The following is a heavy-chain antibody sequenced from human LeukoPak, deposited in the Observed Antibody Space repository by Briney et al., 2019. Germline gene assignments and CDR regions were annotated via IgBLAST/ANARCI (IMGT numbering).Heavy chain of an antibody. CDR2: INPSGGST. D-gene: IGHD3-22*01. J-gene: IGHJ4*02. Sequence: ASVKVSCKASGYTFTSHYMHWVRQAPGQGLEWMGRINPSGGSTTYAQRFQGRVTMTRDTSTSTVYMELSSLRSEDTAAYFCARDSYYDSSGSVDYWGQGTLVTVSS. V-gene: IGHV1-46*01. CDR1: GYTFTSHY. CDR3: ARDSYYDSSGSVDY.